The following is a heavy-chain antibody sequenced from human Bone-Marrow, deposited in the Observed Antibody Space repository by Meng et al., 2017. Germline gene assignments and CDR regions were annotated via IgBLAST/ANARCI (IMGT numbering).Heavy chain of an antibody. V-gene: IGHV3-33*01. CDR1: GFTFSSYG. J-gene: IGHJ6*02. CDR2: RWYDGSNK. Sequence: GGSLRLSCAASGFTFSSYGMHWVRQAPGKGLEWVAVRWYDGSNKYYADAVKGRFTISRDNSKNTLYLQMSSLRAEDTAVYYCARFQYSSGWGPYYYYYYGMDVWGQGTTVTVSS. D-gene: IGHD6-19*01. CDR3: ARFQYSSGWGPYYYYYYGMDV.